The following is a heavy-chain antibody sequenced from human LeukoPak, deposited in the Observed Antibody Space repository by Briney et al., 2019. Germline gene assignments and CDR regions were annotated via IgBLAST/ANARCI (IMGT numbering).Heavy chain of an antibody. CDR2: IKQDGSEK. Sequence: GGSLRLSCAASGFTFSSYWMSWVRQAPGKGLEWVANIKQDGSEKYYVDSVKGRFTISRDNAKNSLYLQMNSLRAEATAVYYCARRYYDSSGYFDYWGQGTLVTVSS. D-gene: IGHD3-22*01. CDR1: GFTFSSYW. J-gene: IGHJ4*02. V-gene: IGHV3-7*01. CDR3: ARRYYDSSGYFDY.